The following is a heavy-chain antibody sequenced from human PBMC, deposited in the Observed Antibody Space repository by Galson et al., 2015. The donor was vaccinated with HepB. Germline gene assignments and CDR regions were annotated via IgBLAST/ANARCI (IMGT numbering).Heavy chain of an antibody. CDR3: TKSIGVVLILFGVPVV. CDR2: IRSKSYGWTT. D-gene: IGHD3-10*01. CDR1: GFTFSDYA. V-gene: IGHV3-49*03. J-gene: IGHJ6*04. Sequence: SLRLSCAASGFTFSDYAISWIRQAPGKGLEWVGFIRSKSYGWTTKYAASVKGRFTISRDDSNGIAYLQMDSLKTEDTGIYYCTKSIGVVLILFGVPVVWGKGTTVTVSP.